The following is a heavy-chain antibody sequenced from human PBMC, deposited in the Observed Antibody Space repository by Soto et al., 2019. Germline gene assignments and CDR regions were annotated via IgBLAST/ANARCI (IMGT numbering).Heavy chain of an antibody. V-gene: IGHV1-69*13. J-gene: IGHJ6*02. CDR1: GGTFSSYA. CDR2: IIPIFGTA. Sequence: ASVKVSCKASGGTFSSYAISCVRQAPGQGLEWMGGIIPIFGTANYAQKFQGRVTITADESTSTAYMELSSLRSEDTAVYYCASSGSSSAAYYYYGMDVWGQGTTVTVSS. CDR3: ASSGSSSAAYYYYGMDV. D-gene: IGHD3-10*01.